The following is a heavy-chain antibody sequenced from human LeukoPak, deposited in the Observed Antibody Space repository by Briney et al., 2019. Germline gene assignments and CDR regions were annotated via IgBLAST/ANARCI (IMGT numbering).Heavy chain of an antibody. CDR3: ARGRDDYVWGSYRYTGTSDY. V-gene: IGHV4-34*01. D-gene: IGHD3-16*02. Sequence: SETLSLTCAVYGGSFSGYYWSWIRQPPGKGLEWIGEINHSGSTNYNPSLKSRVTISVDTSKNQFSLKLSSVTAADTAVYYCARGRDDYVWGSYRYTGTSDYWGQGTLVTVSS. CDR2: INHSGST. J-gene: IGHJ4*02. CDR1: GGSFSGYY.